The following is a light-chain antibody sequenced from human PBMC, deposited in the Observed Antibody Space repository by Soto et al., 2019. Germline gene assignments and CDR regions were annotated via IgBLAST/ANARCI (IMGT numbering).Light chain of an antibody. CDR2: DAS. J-gene: IGKJ4*01. V-gene: IGKV1-33*01. CDR1: QDISKY. CDR3: QKYDNVPLT. Sequence: DIQMTQSPSSLSASVGDRVTITCQASQDISKYLNWYQQKPGKAPKLLIYDASNLETGVPSRFSGNGSGTDFSFTISSLQPEDIATYYCQKYDNVPLTFGGGTKVEIK.